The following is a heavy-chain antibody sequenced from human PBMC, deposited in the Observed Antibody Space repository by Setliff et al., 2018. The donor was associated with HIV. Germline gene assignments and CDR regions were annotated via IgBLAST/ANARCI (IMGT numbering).Heavy chain of an antibody. CDR2: IKEDGSEN. CDR3: ARPPTRYNNGWFERGGFDY. V-gene: IGHV3-7*01. D-gene: IGHD6-19*01. J-gene: IGHJ4*02. CDR1: GFTFSNYS. Sequence: GGSLRLSCRASGFTFSNYSMSWVRQAPGKGLEWVATIKEDGSENYYVDSVKGRFTISRDNAKNTLSLQMNTLRAEDTAVYYCARPPTRYNNGWFERGGFDYWGQGTLVTVSS.